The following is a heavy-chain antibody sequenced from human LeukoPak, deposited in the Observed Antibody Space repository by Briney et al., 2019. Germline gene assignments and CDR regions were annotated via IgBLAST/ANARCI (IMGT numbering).Heavy chain of an antibody. CDR2: VSSTGST. V-gene: IGHV4-61*02. CDR1: GGSLNSGRDS. CDR3: ARDSNSRLTMVRGVLGWFDP. J-gene: IGHJ5*02. D-gene: IGHD3-10*01. Sequence: SETLSLTCTVSGGSLNSGRDSWSWVRQSAGKGLEWIGRVSSTGSTNYSAALKSRVAISVDTSKNQFSLKLSSVTAADTAVYYCARDSNSRLTMVRGVLGWFDPWGPGILVSVSS.